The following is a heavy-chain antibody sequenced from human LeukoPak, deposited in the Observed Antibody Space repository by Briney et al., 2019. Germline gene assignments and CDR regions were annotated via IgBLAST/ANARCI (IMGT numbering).Heavy chain of an antibody. D-gene: IGHD3-10*01. CDR3: ARATRKPNSMVRGVNEYYFDY. J-gene: IGHJ4*02. V-gene: IGHV1-8*01. CDR2: MNPNSGNT. Sequence: ASVKVSCKASGYTFTSYDINWVRQATGQGLEWMGWMNPNSGNTGYAQKFQGRVTMTRNTSISTAYMELSSLRSEDTAVYYCARATRKPNSMVRGVNEYYFDYWGQGTLVTVSS. CDR1: GYTFTSYD.